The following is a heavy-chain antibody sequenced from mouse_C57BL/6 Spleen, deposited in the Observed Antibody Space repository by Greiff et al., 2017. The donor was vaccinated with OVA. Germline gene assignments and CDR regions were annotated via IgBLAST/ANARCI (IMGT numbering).Heavy chain of an antibody. CDR2: IDPEDGDT. V-gene: IGHV14-1*01. CDR3: TRGYGYDGWYFDV. J-gene: IGHJ1*03. D-gene: IGHD2-2*01. CDR1: GFNIKDYY. Sequence: VQLQQSGAELVRPGASVKLSCTASGFNIKDYYMHWVKQRPEQGLEWIGRIDPEDGDTEYAPKFQGKATMTADTSSNTAYLQLSSLTSEDTAVYYCTRGYGYDGWYFDVWGTGTTVTVSA.